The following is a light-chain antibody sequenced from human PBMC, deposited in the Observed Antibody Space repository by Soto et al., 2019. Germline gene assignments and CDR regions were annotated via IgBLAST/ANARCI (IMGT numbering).Light chain of an antibody. V-gene: IGKV3-15*01. CDR3: QHSHIWRHLT. Sequence: EIVMTQSPVTLSVSPGERATLSCRASQTVTNNLAWYQHKPGQPPRLLIYGASTRATGIPARFSGSGSGTEFTLTISSRQSEDFAVYSCQHSHIWRHLTLGGGTKVEIK. CDR2: GAS. J-gene: IGKJ4*01. CDR1: QTVTNN.